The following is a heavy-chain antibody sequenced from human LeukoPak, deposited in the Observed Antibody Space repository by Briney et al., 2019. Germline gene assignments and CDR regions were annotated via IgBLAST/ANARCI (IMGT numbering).Heavy chain of an antibody. D-gene: IGHD3-22*01. V-gene: IGHV4-34*01. Sequence: TETQSLIFSVYGGSLAGLYLSRIRQPPGKGLEWIGEINHSGSTNYNPSLKSRVTISVDTSKNQFSLKLSSVTAADTAVYYCALGGLSSYYYDSSVYYCRRERLLWRRETLVTVSS. CDR2: INHSGST. CDR1: GGSLAGLY. J-gene: IGHJ4*02. CDR3: ALGGLSSYYYDSSVYYCRRERLL.